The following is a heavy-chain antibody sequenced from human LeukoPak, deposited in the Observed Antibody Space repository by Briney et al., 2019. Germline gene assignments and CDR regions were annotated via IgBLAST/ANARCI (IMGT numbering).Heavy chain of an antibody. CDR3: ATIKRGSIFGYFDF. D-gene: IGHD5-18*01. J-gene: IGHJ4*02. CDR1: GGSISSHY. Sequence: LPGTLSLTCTVSGGSISSHYWSWIRQPPGKGLEWIAYLFDSVNTKDNPSLQSRLTLSADTSKNQFSLRLSSVTAADTAVYYCATIKRGSIFGYFDFWGQGIKVTVSS. CDR2: LFDSVNT. V-gene: IGHV4-59*11.